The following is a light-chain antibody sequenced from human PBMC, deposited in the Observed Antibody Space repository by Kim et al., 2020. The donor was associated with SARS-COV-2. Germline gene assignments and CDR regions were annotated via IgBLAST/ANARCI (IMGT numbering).Light chain of an antibody. Sequence: ASVGSRVTITCQANHDISNYLSWYQQKPGIAPKLLIFGASDLEAGVPSRFSGSGFGTDFSLTISALQPEDIATYFCHQYNDFPFTFGPGTKVDIK. J-gene: IGKJ3*01. V-gene: IGKV1-33*01. CDR3: HQYNDFPFT. CDR1: HDISNY. CDR2: GAS.